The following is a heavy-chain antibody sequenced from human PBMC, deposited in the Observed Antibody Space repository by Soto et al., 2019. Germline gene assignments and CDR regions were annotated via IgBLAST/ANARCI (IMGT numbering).Heavy chain of an antibody. Sequence: TLSLTCSVSAGSLSTVGHYWPWLRKPPGKGLEWIGSIYHTGSTYDSKALRSRLTMSVDTSKSQCSLRLSSVTAADTAVYYCARATGTLRSRNCDYWGQGSLVTSPQ. CDR1: AGSLSTVGHY. CDR3: ARATGTLRSRNCDY. D-gene: IGHD1-1*01. J-gene: IGHJ4*02. V-gene: IGHV4-31*03. CDR2: IYHTGST.